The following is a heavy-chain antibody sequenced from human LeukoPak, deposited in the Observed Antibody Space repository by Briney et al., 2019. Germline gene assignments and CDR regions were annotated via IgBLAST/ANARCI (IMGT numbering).Heavy chain of an antibody. V-gene: IGHV1-2*02. CDR3: ARGYNWNYFDY. CDR1: GYTFTAYY. J-gene: IGHJ4*02. CDR2: INPNSGGT. D-gene: IGHD1-20*01. Sequence: ASVKVSCKASGYTFTAYYIHWVRQAPGQGLEWMGWINPNSGGTDYAQRFQGRVTMTGDTSISTAYMDLSRLRSDDTAVYYCARGYNWNYFDYWGRGTLVTVSS.